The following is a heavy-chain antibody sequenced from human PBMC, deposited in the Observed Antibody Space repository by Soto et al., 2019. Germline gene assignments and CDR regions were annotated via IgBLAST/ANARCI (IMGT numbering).Heavy chain of an antibody. V-gene: IGHV3-30-3*01. CDR1: GFIFSNSA. J-gene: IGHJ4*02. Sequence: GGSLRLSCAGSGFIFSNSAFHWVRQAPGKGLEWVALISYDGNNKYYADSVKGRFTISRDNSKNTLYLQMHSLRADDTAVYYCAREVASYDRSGFFDCWGQGALVTVSS. CDR3: AREVASYDRSGFFDC. D-gene: IGHD3-22*01. CDR2: ISYDGNNK.